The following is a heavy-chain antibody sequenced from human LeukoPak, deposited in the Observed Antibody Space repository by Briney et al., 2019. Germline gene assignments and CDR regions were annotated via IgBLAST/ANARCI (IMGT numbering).Heavy chain of an antibody. D-gene: IGHD5-12*01. CDR1: GFTFSSYW. Sequence: PGGSLRLSCAASGFTFSSYWMSWVRQAPGKGLEWVSSISSSSSYIYYADSVKGRFTISRDNAKNSLYLQMNSLRAEDTAVYYCARHRWIGFDYWGQGTLVTVSS. J-gene: IGHJ4*02. V-gene: IGHV3-21*01. CDR3: ARHRWIGFDY. CDR2: ISSSSSYI.